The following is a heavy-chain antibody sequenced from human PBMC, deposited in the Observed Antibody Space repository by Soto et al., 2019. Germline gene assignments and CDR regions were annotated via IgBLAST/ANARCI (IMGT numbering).Heavy chain of an antibody. CDR1: GDSIGTTHSY. CDR2: IHYSGST. CDR3: AREYSNSPEAFDY. Sequence: PSETLSLTCTVSGDSIGTTHSYWAWIRQSPGKGLEWIGNIHYSGSTYYMPSLRSRVTLSVDTSKNQFSLRLTSVTAEDTAVFYCAREYSNSPEAFDYWGQGALVTVSS. V-gene: IGHV4-39*02. D-gene: IGHD6-6*01. J-gene: IGHJ4*02.